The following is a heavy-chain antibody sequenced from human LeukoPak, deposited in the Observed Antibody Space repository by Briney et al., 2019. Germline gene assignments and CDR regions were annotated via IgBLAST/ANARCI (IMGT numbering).Heavy chain of an antibody. Sequence: GGSLRLSCAASGFTFSSYAMSWVRQAPGKGLEWVSAISGSDSTYYADSVKGRFTISRDNSKNTLYLQMSSLRAEDTAIYYCAKGVRFLDWWILDYWGQGALVTVSS. J-gene: IGHJ4*02. CDR1: GFTFSSYA. V-gene: IGHV3-23*01. CDR2: ISGSDST. D-gene: IGHD3-9*01. CDR3: AKGVRFLDWWILDY.